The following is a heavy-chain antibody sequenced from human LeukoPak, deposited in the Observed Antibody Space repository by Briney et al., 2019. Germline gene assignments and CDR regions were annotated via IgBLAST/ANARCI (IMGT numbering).Heavy chain of an antibody. CDR1: GFTVRSNY. V-gene: IGHV3-53*01. D-gene: IGHD2-15*01. CDR2: IYSGGST. CDR3: ARGSSSSRSDPLDY. J-gene: IGHJ4*02. Sequence: PGGSLRLSCAASGFTVRSNYMSWVRQAPGKGLEWVSVIYSGGSTYYADSVKGRFTISRDNSKNTLYLQMNSLRAEDTAVYYCARGSSSSRSDPLDYWGQGTLVTDSS.